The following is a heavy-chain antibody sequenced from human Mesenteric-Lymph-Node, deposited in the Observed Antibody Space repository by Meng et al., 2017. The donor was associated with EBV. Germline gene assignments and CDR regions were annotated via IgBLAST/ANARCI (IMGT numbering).Heavy chain of an antibody. D-gene: IGHD6-19*01. CDR3: ARGPQQWLADY. Sequence: VQLVQSGDEVRTPGASVKVSCKASGYTFTSYGFSWVRQDHGQGLEWMGWISAYNGNTDYAQKFQDRVTLTTDTSTSTAYMELRSLRSDDTAVYYCARGPQQWLADYWGQGTLVTVSS. CDR2: ISAYNGNT. V-gene: IGHV1-18*01. J-gene: IGHJ4*02. CDR1: GYTFTSYG.